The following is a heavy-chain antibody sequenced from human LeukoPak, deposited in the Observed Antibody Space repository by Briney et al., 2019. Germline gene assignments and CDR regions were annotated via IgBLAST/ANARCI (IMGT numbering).Heavy chain of an antibody. Sequence: SETLSLTRAVSGGSISSGGYSRSWIRQPPGKGLEWIGYIYHSGSTYYNPSLKSRVTISVDRSKNQFSLKLSSVTAADTAVYYCARVVYYDSSGYYYYVWFDPWGQGTLVTVSS. CDR3: ARVVYYDSSGYYYYVWFDP. J-gene: IGHJ5*02. CDR1: GGSISSGGYS. V-gene: IGHV4-30-2*01. D-gene: IGHD3-22*01. CDR2: IYHSGST.